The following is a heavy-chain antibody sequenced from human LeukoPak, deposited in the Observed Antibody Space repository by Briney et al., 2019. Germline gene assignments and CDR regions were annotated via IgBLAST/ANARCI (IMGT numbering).Heavy chain of an antibody. V-gene: IGHV3-33*01. CDR3: ATDRATQYFDY. D-gene: IGHD2-15*01. J-gene: IGHJ4*02. Sequence: PGGSLRLSCAASGITFRNYGMHWVRQAPGKGLEWVAVIWYDGSNKDYADSVKGRFTVSRDNSRNTLFLPMNSLRVEDTAVYYCATDRATQYFDYWGQGTLVSVPS. CDR2: IWYDGSNK. CDR1: GITFRNYG.